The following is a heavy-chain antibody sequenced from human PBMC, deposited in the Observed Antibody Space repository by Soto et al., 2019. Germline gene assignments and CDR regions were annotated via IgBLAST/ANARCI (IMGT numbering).Heavy chain of an antibody. CDR2: IGTAGDT. CDR1: GFTFSGFD. Sequence: XGSLRLSCEASGFTFSGFDMHWVRQPTGKGLEWVSTIGTAGDTYYAVSVKGRFTISRDNAKNSLSLQMNSLRAGDTAVYFCARGQEVGAHFFDSWGQGTQVTVS. V-gene: IGHV3-13*01. CDR3: ARGQEVGAHFFDS. J-gene: IGHJ4*02. D-gene: IGHD2-15*01.